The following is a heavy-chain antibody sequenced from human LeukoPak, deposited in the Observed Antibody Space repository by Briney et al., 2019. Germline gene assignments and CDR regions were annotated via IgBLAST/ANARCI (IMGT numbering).Heavy chain of an antibody. CDR3: AGLRNWFDP. V-gene: IGHV4-61*05. Sequence: PSETLSLTCTVSGGSISSSSYYWSWIRQPPGKGLEWIGYIYYSGSTNYNPSLKSRVTISVDTSKNQFSLKLSSVAAADTAVYYCAGLRNWFDPWGQGTLVTVSS. D-gene: IGHD4-17*01. J-gene: IGHJ5*02. CDR2: IYYSGST. CDR1: GGSISSSSYY.